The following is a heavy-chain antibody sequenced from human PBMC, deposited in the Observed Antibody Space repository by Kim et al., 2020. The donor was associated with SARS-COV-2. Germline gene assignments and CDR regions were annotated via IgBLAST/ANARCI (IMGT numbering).Heavy chain of an antibody. CDR3: AKDSIAARRRGGESDY. J-gene: IGHJ4*02. D-gene: IGHD6-6*01. CDR1: GFTFSSYA. CDR2: ISGSGGST. Sequence: GGSLRLSCAASGFTFSSYAMSWVRQAPGKGLEWVSAISGSGGSTYYADSVKGRFTISRDNSKNTLYLQMNSLRAEDTAVYYCAKDSIAARRRGGESDYWGQGTLVTVSS. V-gene: IGHV3-23*01.